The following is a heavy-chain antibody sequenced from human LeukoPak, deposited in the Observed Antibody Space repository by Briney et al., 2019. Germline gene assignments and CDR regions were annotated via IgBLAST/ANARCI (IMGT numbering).Heavy chain of an antibody. CDR2: IYPGDSDT. CDR1: GYSFSSYW. V-gene: IGHV5-51*01. CDR3: AGQDIVVVTAATRAFDI. Sequence: GESLKISCKGFGYSFSSYWVAWVRQMPGKGLEWMGIIYPGDSDTRYSPSFQGQVTISADKSISTAYLQWSSLQASDTAMYYCAGQDIVVVTAATRAFDIWGQGTMVTVSS. J-gene: IGHJ3*02. D-gene: IGHD2-15*01.